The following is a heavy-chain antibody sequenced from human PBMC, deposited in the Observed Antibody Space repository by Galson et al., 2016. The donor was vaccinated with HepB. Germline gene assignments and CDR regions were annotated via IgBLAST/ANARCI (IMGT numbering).Heavy chain of an antibody. Sequence: SVKVSCKASGDTFSSYAISWVRQAPGQGLEWMGGIIPIFGTANYAQKFQGRVTITADESTNTAYMELSSLRSEDTAVYYCARDRVRTGNPNWFDPWGQGTLVTVSS. CDR3: ARDRVRTGNPNWFDP. D-gene: IGHD3-10*01. CDR2: IIPIFGTA. CDR1: GDTFSSYA. V-gene: IGHV1-69*13. J-gene: IGHJ5*02.